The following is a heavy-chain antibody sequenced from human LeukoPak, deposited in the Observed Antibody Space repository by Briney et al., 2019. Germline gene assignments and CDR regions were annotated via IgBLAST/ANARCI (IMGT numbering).Heavy chain of an antibody. J-gene: IGHJ5*02. CDR1: GDSVSSNSVT. CDR2: TYYRSTWYN. CDR3: XXXXTXXDCFDP. Sequence: SQTLSLTCAISGDSVSSNSVTWKWIRQSPSRGLEWLGRTYYRSTWYNDYAVSVRGRITVNPDTSKNQFSLHLNSVTPEDTAVFXXXXXXTXXDCFDPWGQGILVTVSS. V-gene: IGHV6-1*01.